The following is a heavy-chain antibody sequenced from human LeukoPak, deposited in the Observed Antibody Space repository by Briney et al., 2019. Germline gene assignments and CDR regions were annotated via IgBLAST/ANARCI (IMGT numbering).Heavy chain of an antibody. J-gene: IGHJ4*02. CDR1: GFTFSSYW. Sequence: PGGSLRLSCAASGFTFSSYWMSWVRQAPGKGLEWVANIKQDGSEKYYVDSVKGRFTISRDNAKNSLYLQMNSLRAEDTAVCYCAREPYSSSWGLDYWGQGTLVTVSS. CDR2: IKQDGSEK. V-gene: IGHV3-7*03. CDR3: AREPYSSSWGLDY. D-gene: IGHD6-13*01.